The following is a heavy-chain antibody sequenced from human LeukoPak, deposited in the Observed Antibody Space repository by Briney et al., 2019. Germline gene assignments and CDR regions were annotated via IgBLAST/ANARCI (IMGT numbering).Heavy chain of an antibody. CDR3: ARDPGYDYVWGSYRPRGDY. CDR1: GYTFTSYG. CDR2: INPNSGGT. D-gene: IGHD3-16*02. V-gene: IGHV1-2*02. Sequence: ASVKVSCKASGYTFTSYGISWVRQAPGQGLEWMGWINPNSGGTNYAQKFQGRVTMTRDTSISTAYMELSRLRSDDTAVYYCARDPGYDYVWGSYRPRGDYWGQGTLVTVSS. J-gene: IGHJ4*02.